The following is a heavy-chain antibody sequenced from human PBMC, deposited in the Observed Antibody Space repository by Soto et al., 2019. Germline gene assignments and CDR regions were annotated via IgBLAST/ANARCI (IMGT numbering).Heavy chain of an antibody. D-gene: IGHD3-22*01. V-gene: IGHV3-23*01. Sequence: DVQLRESGGGLVQPGGSLRLSCAASGITISNYAMSLVRQAPGKGLDGVSGISGSGGTTYYADSAKGQFTISRDIDRNSLSLQLDSLGVEDTAVYFCVKDDCGYHSTTRHWGHATLVTVCS. CDR1: GITISNYA. CDR2: ISGSGGTT. J-gene: IGHJ4*01. CDR3: VKDDCGYHSTTRH.